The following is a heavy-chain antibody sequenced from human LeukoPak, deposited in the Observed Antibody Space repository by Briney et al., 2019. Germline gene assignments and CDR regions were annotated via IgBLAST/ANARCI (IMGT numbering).Heavy chain of an antibody. D-gene: IGHD6-19*01. V-gene: IGHV3-23*05. J-gene: IGHJ5*02. CDR2: ISDRST. Sequence: WVSAISDRSTYYADSVKGRFTISRDNSKNTLHLQMNSLRVEDTAVYYCAKDLGTSGWYCDHWGQGTLVTVSS. CDR3: AKDLGTSGWYCDH.